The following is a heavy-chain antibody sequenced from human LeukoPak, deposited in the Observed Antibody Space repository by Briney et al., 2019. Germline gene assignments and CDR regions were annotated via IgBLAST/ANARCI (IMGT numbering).Heavy chain of an antibody. J-gene: IGHJ4*02. Sequence: GGSLRLSCAASGFTFSSYAMNWVRQAPGKGLEWVSYIGSSGITIDYADSVKGRFTISRDNAKNSLYLQMNSLRDENTAVYFCARDQSYPFDDWGQGTLVTVSS. V-gene: IGHV3-48*02. CDR2: IGSSGITI. CDR3: ARDQSYPFDD. CDR1: GFTFSSYA.